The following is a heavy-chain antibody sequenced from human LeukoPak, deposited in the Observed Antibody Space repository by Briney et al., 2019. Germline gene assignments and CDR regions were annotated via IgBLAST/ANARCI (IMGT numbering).Heavy chain of an antibody. CDR3: ARVHDYNWFDP. J-gene: IGHJ5*02. D-gene: IGHD2-21*02. Sequence: SQTLSLTRTVSGDSITSYYGSSIRQPAGKRLEWLGRIHASGSNNCHPSLKGRITMSLDTSKNQFSLNMRSVTAADTAVYYCARVHDYNWFDPWGQGTLVTVSS. V-gene: IGHV4-4*07. CDR1: GDSITSYY. CDR2: IHASGSN.